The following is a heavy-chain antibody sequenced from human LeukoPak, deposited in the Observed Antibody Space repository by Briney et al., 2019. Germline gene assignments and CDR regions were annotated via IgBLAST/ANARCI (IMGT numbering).Heavy chain of an antibody. CDR2: IYPGDSDT. J-gene: IGHJ1*01. Sequence: GESLKISCKGSGYRFTSYWIGWVRQMPGKGLEWMGIIYPGDSDTRYSPSFQGQVTISADKSISTAYLHWSSLKASDTAIYYCATYAGTSSKYFQNWGQGTLVTVSS. CDR3: ATYAGTSSKYFQN. V-gene: IGHV5-51*01. CDR1: GYRFTSYW. D-gene: IGHD3-10*01.